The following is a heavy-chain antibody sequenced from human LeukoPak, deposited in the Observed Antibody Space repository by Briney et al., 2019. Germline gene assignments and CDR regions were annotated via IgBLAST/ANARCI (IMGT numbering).Heavy chain of an antibody. Sequence: GGSLRLSCAASGFTFSSYSMNWVRQAPGKGLEWVSSISRSSGYIYYADAVKGRFTVSRDNAKNSLYLQMNSLRAEDTAVYYCARTPLYYDFWSGYWPSGYYGMDVWGQGTTVTVSS. CDR1: GFTFSSYS. D-gene: IGHD3-3*01. CDR2: ISRSSGYI. J-gene: IGHJ6*02. V-gene: IGHV3-21*04. CDR3: ARTPLYYDFWSGYWPSGYYGMDV.